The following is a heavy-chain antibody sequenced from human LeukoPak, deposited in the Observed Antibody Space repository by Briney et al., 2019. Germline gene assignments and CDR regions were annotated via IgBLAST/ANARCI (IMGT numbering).Heavy chain of an antibody. D-gene: IGHD1-26*01. CDR3: AREGSSGSFNFDY. Sequence: SETLSLTCTVSGGSISSYYWSWIRQPPGKGLEWIGYIYYSGSTNYNPSLKSRVTISVDTSKNQFSLKLSSVTAADTAVYYCAREGSSGSFNFDYWGQGTLVTVSS. CDR1: GGSISSYY. J-gene: IGHJ4*02. CDR2: IYYSGST. V-gene: IGHV4-59*01.